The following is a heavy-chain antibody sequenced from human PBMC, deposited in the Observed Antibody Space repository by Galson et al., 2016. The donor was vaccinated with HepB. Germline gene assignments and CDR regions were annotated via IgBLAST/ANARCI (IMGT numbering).Heavy chain of an antibody. Sequence: SVKVSCKASGDTFSNYAISWVRQAPGQALEWMRGIIPIFDTAAHAPRFQGRVTITAAESTSTAYMELSSLTSADTAVYYCARDSSSSLVTSWFDPWGQRTLVTVSS. J-gene: IGHJ5*02. CDR1: GDTFSNYA. CDR2: IIPIFDTA. CDR3: ARDSSSSLVTSWFDP. V-gene: IGHV1-69*13. D-gene: IGHD6-6*01.